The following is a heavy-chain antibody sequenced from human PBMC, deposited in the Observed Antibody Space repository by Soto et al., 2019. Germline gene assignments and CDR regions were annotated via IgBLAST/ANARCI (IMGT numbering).Heavy chain of an antibody. CDR2: INAGNGNT. D-gene: IGHD2-15*01. J-gene: IGHJ6*02. CDR1: GYTFTSYA. Sequence: QVQLVQSGAEVKKPGASVKVSCKASGYTFTSYAMHWVRQAPGQRLEWMGWINAGNGNTKYSQKFQGRVTITRDTSASTAYTELSSLRSEDTAVYYCAAGGIYCSGGSCYPYYDYYGMDVWGQETTVTVSS. V-gene: IGHV1-3*01. CDR3: AAGGIYCSGGSCYPYYDYYGMDV.